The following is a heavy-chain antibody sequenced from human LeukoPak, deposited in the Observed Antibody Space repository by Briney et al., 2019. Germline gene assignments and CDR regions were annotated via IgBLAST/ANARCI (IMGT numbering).Heavy chain of an antibody. V-gene: IGHV1-46*02. D-gene: IGHD5-12*01. J-gene: IGHJ4*02. CDR3: ARDRGYSGYDFDY. CDR2: INPSGGSA. Sequence: GSVKVSCKAYGYTFNSYYIYWVRQAPGQGLEWMGIINPSGGSASYAQKFQGRVTMTIDTSTSTVYMELSRLRSEDTAVYYCARDRGYSGYDFDYWGQGTLVTASS. CDR1: GYTFNSYY.